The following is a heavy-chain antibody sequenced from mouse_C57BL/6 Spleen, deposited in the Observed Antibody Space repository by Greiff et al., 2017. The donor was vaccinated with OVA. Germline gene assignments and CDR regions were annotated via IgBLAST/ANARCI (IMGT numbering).Heavy chain of an antibody. CDR2: IDPEDGDT. CDR3: AAVVANFDD. J-gene: IGHJ2*01. V-gene: IGHV14-2*01. D-gene: IGHD1-1*01. Sequence: VQLQQSGAELVKPGASVKLSCTASGFNIKDYYMHWVKQRPEQGLEWIGMIDPEDGDTKYNPKFQGKATITADTSSNTAYLQLSSLTSEDSAVYYCAAVVANFDDWGQGTTLTVSS. CDR1: GFNIKDYY.